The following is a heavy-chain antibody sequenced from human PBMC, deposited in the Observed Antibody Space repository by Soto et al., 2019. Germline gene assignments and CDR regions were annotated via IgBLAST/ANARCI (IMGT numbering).Heavy chain of an antibody. V-gene: IGHV1-18*04. D-gene: IGHD1-26*01. CDR3: ARKPLRLYGMDV. Sequence: GASVKVSCKASGYTFTSYGISWVRQTPRQRLEWMGWISAYNGNRNYAQKLQGRVTMTTDTSTSTAYREPRSLRSDDTAVYYCARKPLRLYGMDVWGQGTTVTVSS. J-gene: IGHJ6*02. CDR1: GYTFTSYG. CDR2: ISAYNGNR.